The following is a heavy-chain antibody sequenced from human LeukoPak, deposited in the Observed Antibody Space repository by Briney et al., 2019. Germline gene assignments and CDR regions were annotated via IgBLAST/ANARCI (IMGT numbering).Heavy chain of an antibody. J-gene: IGHJ3*02. V-gene: IGHV4-31*03. CDR1: GGSISIGGYY. CDR2: IYYSGST. CDR3: ARADSSGYYHPARTHDAFDI. Sequence: PSETLSLTCTVSGGSISIGGYYWSWIRQHPGKGLEWIGYIYYSGSTYYNPSLKSRVTISVDTSKNQFSLKLSSVTAADTAVYYCARADSSGYYHPARTHDAFDIWGQGTMVTVSS. D-gene: IGHD3-22*01.